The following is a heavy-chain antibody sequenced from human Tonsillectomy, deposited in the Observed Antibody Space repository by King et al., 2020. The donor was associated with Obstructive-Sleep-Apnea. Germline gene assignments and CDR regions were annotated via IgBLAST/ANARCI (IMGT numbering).Heavy chain of an antibody. V-gene: IGHV1-18*04. CDR2: ISAYNGNT. CDR1: GYTFTSYG. J-gene: IGHJ4*02. Sequence: QLVQSGAEVKKPGASVKVSCKASGYTFTSYGISWVRQAPGQGLECMGLISAYNGNTNYAQKLQGRVTMTTDTSTSTAYMELRSLRSDDTAVYYCARDPSTPTPHRDFDYWGQGTLVTVSS. D-gene: IGHD4-23*01. CDR3: ARDPSTPTPHRDFDY.